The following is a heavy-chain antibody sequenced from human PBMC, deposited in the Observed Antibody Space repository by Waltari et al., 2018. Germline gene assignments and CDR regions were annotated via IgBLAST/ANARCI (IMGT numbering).Heavy chain of an antibody. CDR2: ISFDGSNE. J-gene: IGHJ6*02. D-gene: IGHD7-27*01. Sequence: VQRVESGGGVVQPARSLRLYCPAAGFNLGNYGMHWVGQAPGKGVELVAIISFDGSNENYSDVVKGRFTIARDNSKNTLCLQMSRLRAEDTAMYYCAKDQWTGDYYYGMDVWGQGTTVTVSS. V-gene: IGHV3-30*18. CDR1: GFNLGNYG. CDR3: AKDQWTGDYYYGMDV.